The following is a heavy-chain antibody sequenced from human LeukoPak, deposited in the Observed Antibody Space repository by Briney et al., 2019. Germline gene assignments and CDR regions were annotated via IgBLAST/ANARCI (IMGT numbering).Heavy chain of an antibody. Sequence: SVKVSCKASGGTFSSYAISWVRQAPGQGLEWMGGIIPIFGTANYAQKFQGRVTITTDESTSTAYMELSSLRSEDTAVYYCARGYYYDSSGYFAYWGQGTLVTVPS. V-gene: IGHV1-69*05. CDR3: ARGYYYDSSGYFAY. D-gene: IGHD3-22*01. CDR2: IIPIFGTA. CDR1: GGTFSSYA. J-gene: IGHJ4*02.